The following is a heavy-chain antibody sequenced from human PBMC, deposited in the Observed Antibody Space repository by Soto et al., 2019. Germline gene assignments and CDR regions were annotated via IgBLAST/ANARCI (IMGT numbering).Heavy chain of an antibody. CDR2: IIPLFRTP. D-gene: IGHD4-4*01. V-gene: IGHV1-69*12. CDR3: ARDNDRLQLGGNYYYILDV. CDR1: GGTFSSSA. J-gene: IGHJ6*02. Sequence: QVQLVQSGAEMKEPGSSVKVSCKTSGGTFSSSAISWLRQAPGQGLEWMGGIIPLFRTPDYAQKFQGRVTIAADESTSTAYMELSSLRSEDTAVYYCARDNDRLQLGGNYYYILDVWGQGNRITVSS.